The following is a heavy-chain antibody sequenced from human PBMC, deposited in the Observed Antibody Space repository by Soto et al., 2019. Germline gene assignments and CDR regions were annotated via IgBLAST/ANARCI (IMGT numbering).Heavy chain of an antibody. CDR1: GFTFSSYW. J-gene: IGHJ4*02. CDR2: IKQDGSEK. V-gene: IGHV3-7*01. Sequence: GGSLRLSCAASGFTFSSYWMSWVRQAPGKGLEWVANIKQDGSEKYYVDSVKGRFTISRDNAKNSLYLQMNSLRAEDTAVYYCASGVKQPRYDYWGQGTLVTVSS. D-gene: IGHD3-3*01. CDR3: ASGVKQPRYDY.